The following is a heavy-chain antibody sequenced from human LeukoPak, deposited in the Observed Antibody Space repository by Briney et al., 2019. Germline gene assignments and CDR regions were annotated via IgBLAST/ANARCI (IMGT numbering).Heavy chain of an antibody. V-gene: IGHV4-34*01. CDR1: GGSFSSYY. CDR2: INHSGGST. D-gene: IGHD3-10*01. Sequence: SETLSLTCAVYGGSFSSYYWSWIRQPPGKGLEWIGEINHSGGSTNYNPTFKSRAAISLDTSKNQFSLRLSSVTAADTAVYYCARDADGEDYWGQGTLVTVSS. J-gene: IGHJ4*02. CDR3: ARDADGEDY.